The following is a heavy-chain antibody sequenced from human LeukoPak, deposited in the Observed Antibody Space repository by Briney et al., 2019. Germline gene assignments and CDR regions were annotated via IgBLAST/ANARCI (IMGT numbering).Heavy chain of an antibody. D-gene: IGHD2-2*01. J-gene: IGHJ5*02. CDR3: ARQRPSDDCSSTSCLRRGGWFDP. CDR2: IYYSGST. Sequence: SETLSLTCTVSGGSISSSSYYWGWIRQPPGKGLEWIGSIYYSGSTYYNPSLKRRVTISVDTSKNQFSLKLSSVTAADTAVYYCARQRPSDDCSSTSCLRRGGWFDPWGQGTLVTVSS. CDR1: GGSISSSSYY. V-gene: IGHV4-39*01.